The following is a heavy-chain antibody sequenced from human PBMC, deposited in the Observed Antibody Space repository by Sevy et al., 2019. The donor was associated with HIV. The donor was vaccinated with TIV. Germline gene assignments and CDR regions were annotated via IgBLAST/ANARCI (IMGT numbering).Heavy chain of an antibody. D-gene: IGHD3-10*01. J-gene: IGHJ2*01. CDR2: INPTNGVT. Sequence: ASVKVSCKASGYTFTDHFVHWVRQAPGQGLEWMGWINPTNGVTDYTRKLRGRVTMTRDTSTDTVDMELRWLNSDDTAVYYCERTVPSSGVWSSDWHFDLWGRGTLVTVSS. CDR1: GYTFTDHF. V-gene: IGHV1-2*02. CDR3: ERTVPSSGVWSSDWHFDL.